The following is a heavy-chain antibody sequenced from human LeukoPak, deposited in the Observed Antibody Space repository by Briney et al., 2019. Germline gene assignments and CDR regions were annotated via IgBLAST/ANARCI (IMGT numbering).Heavy chain of an antibody. CDR3: ARDKSVSEAGFDY. CDR2: ISSNSYHI. CDR1: AFTFSSYS. V-gene: IGHV3-21*04. D-gene: IGHD6-13*01. J-gene: IGHJ4*02. Sequence: GGSLRLSCTASAFTFSSYSMHWVRQAPGKGLEWVSSISSNSYHIFYADSVKGRFTISRDNAKSSLFLQMNSLRAEDTAVYYCARDKSVSEAGFDYWGQGTLVTVSS.